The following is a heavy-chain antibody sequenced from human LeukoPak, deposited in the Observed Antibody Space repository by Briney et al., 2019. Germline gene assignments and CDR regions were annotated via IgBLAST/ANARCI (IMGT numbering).Heavy chain of an antibody. CDR1: GGSISRYY. CDR2: IYYSGST. D-gene: IGHD3-10*01. V-gene: IGHV4-59*08. J-gene: IGHJ5*02. Sequence: SETLSLTCTVSGGSISRYYWSWIRQPPGKGLEWIGYIYYSGSTNYNPSLKSRVTISVDTSRNQFSLKLSSVTAADTAVYYCARSWFGELSWFDPWGQGTLVTVSS. CDR3: ARSWFGELSWFDP.